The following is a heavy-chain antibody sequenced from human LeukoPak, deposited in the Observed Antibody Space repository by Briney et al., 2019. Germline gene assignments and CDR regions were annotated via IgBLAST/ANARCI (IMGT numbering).Heavy chain of an antibody. J-gene: IGHJ4*02. V-gene: IGHV4-39*07. D-gene: IGHD3-3*01. CDR3: ARGVLGVVFY. CDR2: IYYSGST. Sequence: PSETLSLTCTVSGGSISSSSYYWGWIRQPPGKGLEWIGSIYYSGSTYYNPSLKSRVTISVDTSKNQFSLKLSSVTAADTAVYYCARGVLGVVFYWGQGTLVTVSS. CDR1: GGSISSSSYY.